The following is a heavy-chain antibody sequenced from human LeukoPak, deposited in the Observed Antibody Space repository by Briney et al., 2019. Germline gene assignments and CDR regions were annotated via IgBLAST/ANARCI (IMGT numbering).Heavy chain of an antibody. J-gene: IGHJ6*03. CDR2: INHSGST. V-gene: IGHV4-34*01. Sequence: PSETVSLTCAVYGGSFSGYYWSWIRQPPGKGREWIGEINHSGSTNYNPSLKSRVTISVDTSKNQFSLKLSSVTAADTAVYYCARLGYCSSTSCLNYYYYYYMDVWRKGNTVTVSS. CDR3: ARLGYCSSTSCLNYYYYYYMDV. CDR1: GGSFSGYY. D-gene: IGHD2-2*01.